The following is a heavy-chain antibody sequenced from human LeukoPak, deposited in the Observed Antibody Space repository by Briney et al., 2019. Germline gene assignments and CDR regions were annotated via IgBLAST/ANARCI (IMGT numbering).Heavy chain of an antibody. CDR2: IYTSGST. V-gene: IGHV4-61*02. Sequence: SETLSLTCTVSGGSISSGSYYWSWIRQPAGKGLEWIGRIYTSGSTNYNPSLKSRVTISVDTSKNQFSLRLSSVTAADTAVYYCARASYSYDINGWVPFDYWGQGTLVTVSS. J-gene: IGHJ4*02. D-gene: IGHD3-22*01. CDR1: GGSISSGSYY. CDR3: ARASYSYDINGWVPFDY.